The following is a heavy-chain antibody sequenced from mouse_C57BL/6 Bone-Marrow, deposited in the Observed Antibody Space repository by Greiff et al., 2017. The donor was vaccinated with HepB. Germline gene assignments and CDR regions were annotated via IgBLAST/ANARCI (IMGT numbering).Heavy chain of an antibody. CDR3: AREGRLTGDFDY. CDR2: IYPGDGDT. D-gene: IGHD4-1*01. V-gene: IGHV1-82*01. CDR1: GYAFSSSW. J-gene: IGHJ2*01. Sequence: VKLVESGPELVKPGASVKISCKASGYAFSSSWMNWVKQRPGKGLEWIGRIYPGDGDTNYNGKFKGKATLTADKSSSTAYMQLSSLTSEDSAVYFCAREGRLTGDFDYWGQGTTLTVSS.